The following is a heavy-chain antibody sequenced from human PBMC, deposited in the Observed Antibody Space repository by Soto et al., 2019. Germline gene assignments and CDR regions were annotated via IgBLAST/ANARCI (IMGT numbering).Heavy chain of an antibody. CDR2: IYPGDSDT. V-gene: IGHV5-51*01. CDR3: ASTSIAAAGKDYNWFDP. Sequence: EVQLVQSGAEVKKPGESLKISCKGSGYSLTSYWIGWVRQMPGKGLEWMGIIYPGDSDTRYSPSFQGQVTISADKSISTAYLQWSSPKASDTAMYYCASTSIAAAGKDYNWFDPWGQGTLVTVSS. D-gene: IGHD6-13*01. J-gene: IGHJ5*02. CDR1: GYSLTSYW.